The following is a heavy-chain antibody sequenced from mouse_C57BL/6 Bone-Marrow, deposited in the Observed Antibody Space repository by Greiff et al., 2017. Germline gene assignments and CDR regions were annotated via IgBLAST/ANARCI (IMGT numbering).Heavy chain of an antibody. CDR2: IDPNSGGT. CDR1: GYTFTSYW. J-gene: IGHJ2*01. Sequence: QVQMQQPGAELVKPGASVKLSCKASGYTFTSYWMHWVKQRPGRGLEWIGRIDPNSGGTKNNAKFKSKATLTVDNTSSTSYMQLSSLTSEDSAVYYCAREEAYYSKYFDYWGQGTTLTVSS. CDR3: AREEAYYSKYFDY. D-gene: IGHD2-5*01. V-gene: IGHV1-72*01.